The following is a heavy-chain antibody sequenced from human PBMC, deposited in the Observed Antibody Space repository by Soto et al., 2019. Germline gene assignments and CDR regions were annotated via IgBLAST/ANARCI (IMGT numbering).Heavy chain of an antibody. V-gene: IGHV1-18*01. CDR2: ISAYNGNT. D-gene: IGHD3-22*01. CDR1: GYTFTSYG. J-gene: IGHJ3*02. CDR3: ARDRYYDSSGYYYVEDAFDI. Sequence: QVQLVQSGAEVKKPGVSVKVSCKASGYTFTSYGISWVRQAPGQGLEWMGWISAYNGNTNYAQKLQGRVTMTTDTSTSTAYMELRSLRSDDTAVYYCARDRYYDSSGYYYVEDAFDIWGQGTMVTVSS.